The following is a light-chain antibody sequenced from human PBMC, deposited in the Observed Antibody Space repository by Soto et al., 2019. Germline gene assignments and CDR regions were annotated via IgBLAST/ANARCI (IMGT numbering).Light chain of an antibody. CDR2: DTS. Sequence: EIVLTQSPATLSLFPGERATLSCRASQSLSSSLAWYQQKPGQAPRVLIYDTSTRATGIPARFSCSGSGTDFTLTISGLEPEESAVYYCHQRSNWWTFGQGTRVEIK. CDR1: QSLSSS. CDR3: HQRSNWWT. J-gene: IGKJ1*01. V-gene: IGKV3-11*01.